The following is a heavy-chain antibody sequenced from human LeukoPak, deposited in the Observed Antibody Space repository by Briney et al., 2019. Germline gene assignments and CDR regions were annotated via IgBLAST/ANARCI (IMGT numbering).Heavy chain of an antibody. CDR3: AKGEPGSLDYFDY. D-gene: IGHD1-26*01. CDR1: GFTFSSYG. Sequence: GGSLRLSCAASGFTFSSYGMHWVRQAPGKGLEGVAFIRYDGSNKYYADSVKGRFTISRDNSKNTLYLQMNSLRAEDTAVYYCAKGEPGSLDYFDYWGQGTLVTVSS. V-gene: IGHV3-30*02. J-gene: IGHJ4*02. CDR2: IRYDGSNK.